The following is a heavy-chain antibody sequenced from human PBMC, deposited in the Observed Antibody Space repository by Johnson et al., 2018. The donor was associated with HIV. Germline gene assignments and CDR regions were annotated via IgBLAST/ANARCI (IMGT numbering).Heavy chain of an antibody. Sequence: QVQLVESGGGVVQPGGSLTLSCAASGFVFSDYVMHWVRQAPGKGLDWVTFIRYDGSGKYYADSVNGRFTISRDNSKNTLYLQMNSLRAEDTAVYYCAKDVGNYWPNAFDIWGQGTTVTVSS. CDR2: IRYDGSGK. V-gene: IGHV3-30*02. J-gene: IGHJ3*02. CDR3: AKDVGNYWPNAFDI. D-gene: IGHD3-22*01. CDR1: GFVFSDYV.